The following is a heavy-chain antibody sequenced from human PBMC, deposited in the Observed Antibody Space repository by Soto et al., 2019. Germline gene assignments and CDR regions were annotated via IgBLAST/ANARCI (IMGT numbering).Heavy chain of an antibody. CDR2: IQEDGSES. D-gene: IGHD6-19*01. Sequence: EVQLVESGGGLVQPGGSLRLSCVASGFTFSNYCMTWIRQPPGKGLEWVANIQEDGSESHYVDSVRGRFTISRDNARNSLFLEMTSLRVEDTGIYYCARGRAVAVWGQGTLVIVSS. CDR3: ARGRAVAV. V-gene: IGHV3-7*02. CDR1: GFTFSNYC. J-gene: IGHJ4*02.